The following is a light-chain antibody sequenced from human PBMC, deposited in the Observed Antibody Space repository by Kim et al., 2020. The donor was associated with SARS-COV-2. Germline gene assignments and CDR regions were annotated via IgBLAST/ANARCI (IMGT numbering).Light chain of an antibody. CDR2: GAS. J-gene: IGKJ1*01. Sequence: SPGERATLSCRASQSVSSSYLAWYQQRPGQAPRLLIYGASSRATGIPDRFSGSGSGTDFTLTISRLEPEDFAMYYCQQYSSSPRTFGQGTKVDIK. CDR3: QQYSSSPRT. CDR1: QSVSSSY. V-gene: IGKV3-20*01.